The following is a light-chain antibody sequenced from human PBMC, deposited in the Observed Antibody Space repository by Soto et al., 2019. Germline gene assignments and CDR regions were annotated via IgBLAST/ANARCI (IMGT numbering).Light chain of an antibody. CDR1: NTDVGGYNY. CDR3: SSYSDNSTYV. Sequence: QSVLTQPASVSLSPGQSITISCSGTNTDVGGYNYVSWYQQYPGKAPKLIIYEVSNRPSGVSNRFSGSKSGNTASLTISGLQAEDEGDYYCSSYSDNSTYVFATGTKVTVL. J-gene: IGLJ1*01. V-gene: IGLV2-14*03. CDR2: EVS.